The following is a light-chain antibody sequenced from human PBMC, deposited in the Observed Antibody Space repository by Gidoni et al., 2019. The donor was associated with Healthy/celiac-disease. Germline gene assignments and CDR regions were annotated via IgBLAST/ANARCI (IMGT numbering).Light chain of an antibody. J-gene: IGKJ4*01. CDR3: QQRSNWPRGT. CDR1: QSVSSY. V-gene: IGKV3-11*01. CDR2: DAS. Sequence: EIVLTQSPAPLSLSPGERATLSCRASQSVSSYLAWYQQKPGQAPRLLIYDASNRATGIPARFRGSGSGTEFTLTISSLEPEDFAVYYCQQRSNWPRGTFGGGTRVEIK.